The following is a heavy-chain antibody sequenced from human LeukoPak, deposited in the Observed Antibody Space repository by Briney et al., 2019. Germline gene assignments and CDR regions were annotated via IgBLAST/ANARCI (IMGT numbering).Heavy chain of an antibody. D-gene: IGHD4-17*01. V-gene: IGHV3-23*01. CDR3: AKGYTVTTTLVDY. CDR2: ISGSGGSP. CDR1: GFIFSSYA. Sequence: GGSLRLSCAASGFIFSSYAMNWVRQATGKGLEWVSAISGSGGSPYYAGSVKGRFTISRDDSKNTLFLQMNSLRAEDTAVYYCAKGYTVTTTLVDYWGQGTLVTVSS. J-gene: IGHJ4*02.